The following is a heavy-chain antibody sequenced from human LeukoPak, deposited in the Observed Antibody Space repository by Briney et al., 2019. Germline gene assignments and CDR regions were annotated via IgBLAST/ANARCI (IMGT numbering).Heavy chain of an antibody. V-gene: IGHV3-74*01. Sequence: GGSLRLSCAASGLTFSSHWMNWVRQAPGKGLVWVSRVKGDGSTISYADSAKGRFTISRDNARNTLYLQMNSLRAEDTAVYYCARETLAAAGLDSWGQGTLVTVSS. CDR3: ARETLAAAGLDS. J-gene: IGHJ4*02. CDR2: VKGDGSTI. CDR1: GLTFSSHW. D-gene: IGHD6-25*01.